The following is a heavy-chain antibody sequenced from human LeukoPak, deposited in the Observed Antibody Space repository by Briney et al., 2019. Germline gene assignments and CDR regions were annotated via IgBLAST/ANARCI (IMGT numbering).Heavy chain of an antibody. CDR1: GGSISSSIYY. Sequence: SETLSLTCTVSGGSISSSIYYWGWIRQPPGKGLEWIGSIRYSGSTFYNPSLRSRVTMSIDTSKNHFSLKLTFVTAADTAVYYCAGRRSGIAVAGTRRDYWGQGSLVTVSP. CDR3: AGRRSGIAVAGTRRDY. V-gene: IGHV4-39*01. J-gene: IGHJ4*02. D-gene: IGHD6-19*01. CDR2: IRYSGST.